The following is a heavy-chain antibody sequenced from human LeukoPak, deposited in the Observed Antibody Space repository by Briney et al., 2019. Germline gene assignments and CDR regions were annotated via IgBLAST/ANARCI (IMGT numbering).Heavy chain of an antibody. J-gene: IGHJ4*02. D-gene: IGHD2-21*02. CDR3: ARGPVVVTASTFDY. V-gene: IGHV4-59*01. CDR1: GGSISSYY. Sequence: SETLSLTCTVSGGSISSYYWSWIRQPPGKGLEWIGYIYYSGSTNYNPSLKSRVTISVDTSKNQFSLKLSSVTAADTAVYYCARGPVVVTASTFDYWGQGTPVTVSS. CDR2: IYYSGST.